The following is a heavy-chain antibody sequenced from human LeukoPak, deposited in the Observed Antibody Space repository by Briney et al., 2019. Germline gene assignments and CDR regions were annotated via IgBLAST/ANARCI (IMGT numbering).Heavy chain of an antibody. J-gene: IGHJ4*02. Sequence: GGSLRLSCAASGFTFSSYSMNWVRQAPGKGLEWVSYISSSSSTIYYADSVKGRFTISRDNAKNSLYLQMNSLRAEDTAVYYCARDKGPAADYWGQGTLVTVSS. V-gene: IGHV3-48*04. CDR2: ISSSSSTI. D-gene: IGHD6-13*01. CDR3: ARDKGPAADY. CDR1: GFTFSSYS.